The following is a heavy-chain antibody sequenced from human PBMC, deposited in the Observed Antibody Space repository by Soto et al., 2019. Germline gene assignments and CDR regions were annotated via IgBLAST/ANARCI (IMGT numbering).Heavy chain of an antibody. CDR3: AQNAGGTCYYRVDC. CDR1: GFTFTSHA. Sequence: GGSLRLSCAASGFTFTSHAMNWVRQAPGKGLEWVAGITPGGDNTYYADSVKGRFTISRDNSKNTVYLQMNYLRAEDTALYYCAQNAGGTCYYRVDCWGQGTLVTVSS. CDR2: ITPGGDNT. D-gene: IGHD2-15*01. V-gene: IGHV3-23*01. J-gene: IGHJ4*02.